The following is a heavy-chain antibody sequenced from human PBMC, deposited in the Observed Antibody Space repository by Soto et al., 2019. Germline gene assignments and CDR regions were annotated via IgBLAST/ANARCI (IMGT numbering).Heavy chain of an antibody. CDR1: GFTFSSYA. D-gene: IGHD2-15*01. J-gene: IGHJ6*02. CDR2: ISGSGGST. V-gene: IGHV3-23*01. CDR3: AKEDCSGGSCWGMDV. Sequence: EVQLLESGGGLVQPGGSLRLSCAASGFTFSSYAMSWVRQAPGKGLEWVSAISGSGGSTYYADSVKGRFTISRDNSKNTLYLQRNSLSAEDTAVYYCAKEDCSGGSCWGMDVWGQGTTVTVSS.